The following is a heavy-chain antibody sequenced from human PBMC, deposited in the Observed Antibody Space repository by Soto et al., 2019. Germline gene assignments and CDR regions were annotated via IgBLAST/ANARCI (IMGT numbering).Heavy chain of an antibody. V-gene: IGHV1-69*02. CDR3: ARTLIQQLGDLSLDAWFDP. CDR2: IIPIIDKT. CDR1: GGSVTSYSYT. D-gene: IGHD3-16*02. Sequence: QVQLVQSGAEVKKPGSSVKVSCKASGGSVTSYSYTISWVRQAPGQGLEWMGRIIPIIDKTNYAQKFQGRVTITADKSTSTAYMELSSLRSEDTAVYYCARTLIQQLGDLSLDAWFDPWGQGTLVTVSS. J-gene: IGHJ5*02.